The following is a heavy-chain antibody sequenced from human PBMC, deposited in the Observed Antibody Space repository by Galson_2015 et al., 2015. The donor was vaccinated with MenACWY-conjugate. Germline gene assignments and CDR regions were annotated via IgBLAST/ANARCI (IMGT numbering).Heavy chain of an antibody. CDR1: GFTFSSYW. CDR3: ARDRVVPAAMYYYMDV. CDR2: ITQDGSEK. V-gene: IGHV3-7*03. Sequence: SLRLSCAASGFTFSSYWMSWVRQAPGKGLEWVANITQDGSEKYYVDSVKGRFTISRDNAKNSLYLQMNSLRAEDTAVYYCARDRVVPAAMYYYMDVWGKGTTVTVSS. D-gene: IGHD2-2*01. J-gene: IGHJ6*03.